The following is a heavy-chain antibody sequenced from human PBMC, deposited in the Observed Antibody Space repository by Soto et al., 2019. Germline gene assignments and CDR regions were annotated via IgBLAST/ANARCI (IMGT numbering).Heavy chain of an antibody. CDR3: ARAAPDGDGAARPGGGDY. CDR1: GYTFTSYY. V-gene: IGHV1-46*01. Sequence: QVQLVQSGAEVKKPGASVKVSCKASGYTFTSYYMHWVRQAPGQGLEWMGIINPSGGSTSYAQKVPGRVTMTRDTSKSPVYMELSSLRSEDTAVYYCARAAPDGDGAARPGGGDYWGQGTLVTVSS. CDR2: INPSGGST. J-gene: IGHJ4*02. D-gene: IGHD6-6*01.